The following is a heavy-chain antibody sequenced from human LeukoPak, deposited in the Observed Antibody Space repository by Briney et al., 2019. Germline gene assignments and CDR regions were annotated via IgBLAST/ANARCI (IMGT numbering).Heavy chain of an antibody. Sequence: EASVKVSCKASGYTFTGYYMHWVRQAPGQGLEWMGWINPNSGGTNYAQKFQGRVTMTRDTSISTAYMELSRLRSEDTAVYYCARSIQLWFGPRNYYYMDVRGKGTTVTISS. CDR1: GYTFTGYY. V-gene: IGHV1-2*02. J-gene: IGHJ6*03. D-gene: IGHD5-18*01. CDR2: INPNSGGT. CDR3: ARSIQLWFGPRNYYYMDV.